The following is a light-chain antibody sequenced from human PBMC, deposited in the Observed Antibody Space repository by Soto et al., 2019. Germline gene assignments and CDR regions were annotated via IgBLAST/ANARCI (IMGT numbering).Light chain of an antibody. Sequence: EIVLTQSPATLSLSPGERATLSCRASQSVSSYLAWHQQKPGQAPRLLIYDASNRATGIPARFSGSGSGTDFTLTISSLEPEDFAVYYCQQRSNWPPTTFGQGTKVDIK. V-gene: IGKV3-11*01. CDR2: DAS. CDR1: QSVSSY. J-gene: IGKJ1*01. CDR3: QQRSNWPPTT.